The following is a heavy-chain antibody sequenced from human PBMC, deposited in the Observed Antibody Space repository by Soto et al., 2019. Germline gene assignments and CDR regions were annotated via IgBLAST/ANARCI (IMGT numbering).Heavy chain of an antibody. Sequence: GASVKVSCKASGYTFTSYGISWVRQAPGQGLEWMGWISAYNGNTNYAQKLQGRVTMTTDTSTSTAYMELRSLRSDDTAVYYCARVGSPPVAETEYFQHWGQGTLVTVSS. D-gene: IGHD6-19*01. J-gene: IGHJ1*01. CDR2: ISAYNGNT. CDR1: GYTFTSYG. CDR3: ARVGSPPVAETEYFQH. V-gene: IGHV1-18*01.